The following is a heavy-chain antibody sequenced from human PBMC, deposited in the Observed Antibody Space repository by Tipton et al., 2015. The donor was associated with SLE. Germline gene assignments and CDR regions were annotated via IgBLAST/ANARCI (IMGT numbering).Heavy chain of an antibody. Sequence: TLSLTCTVSGGSISSGTYYWGWIRQPPGKGLEWIGSIYYSGSTYYNPSLKSRVTISVDTSKNQFSLKLSSVTAADTAVYYCARGGDYDDYWGQGTLVTVSS. CDR2: IYYSGST. CDR1: GGSISSGTYY. J-gene: IGHJ4*02. D-gene: IGHD4-17*01. CDR3: ARGGDYDDY. V-gene: IGHV4-39*07.